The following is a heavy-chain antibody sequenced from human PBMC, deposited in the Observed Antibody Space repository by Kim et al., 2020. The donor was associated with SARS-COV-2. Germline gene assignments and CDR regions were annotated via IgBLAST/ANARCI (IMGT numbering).Heavy chain of an antibody. J-gene: IGHJ6*02. Sequence: GRFTISRDNAKNSLYLQMNSRRAEDTAVYYCARDPPDYSTGGGYYYGMDVWGQGTTVTVSS. D-gene: IGHD4-4*01. CDR3: ARDPPDYSTGGGYYYGMDV. V-gene: IGHV3-11*01.